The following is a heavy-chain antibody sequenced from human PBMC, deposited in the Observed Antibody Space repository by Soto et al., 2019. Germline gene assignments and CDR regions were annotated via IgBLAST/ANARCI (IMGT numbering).Heavy chain of an antibody. CDR3: ALSLTYCGGDCYSDY. D-gene: IGHD2-21*02. Sequence: PGGSLRLSCAASGFTFSSYEMNWIRQALGKGLEWVSYITTSGSTIYYADSVKGRFTISRDNAKNSLYLQMNSLRAEDTAVYYCALSLTYCGGDCYSDYWGQGTLVTVSS. J-gene: IGHJ4*02. CDR1: GFTFSSYE. CDR2: ITTSGSTI. V-gene: IGHV3-48*03.